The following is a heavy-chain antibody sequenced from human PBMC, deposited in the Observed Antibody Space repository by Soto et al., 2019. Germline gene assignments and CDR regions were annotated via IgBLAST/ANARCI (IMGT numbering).Heavy chain of an antibody. CDR3: ARDTILALAGHHDAFDI. D-gene: IGHD6-19*01. V-gene: IGHV3-21*01. CDR2: ISVTGGRT. CDR1: GFTFSSYT. J-gene: IGHJ3*02. Sequence: PRGSLRLSCAASGFTFSSYTMTWVSQAPGKGLEWVSGISVTGGRTYYADSVKGRFTISRDNAKNSLYLQMNSLRAEDTAVYYRARDTILALAGHHDAFDIWGQGTMVTVSS.